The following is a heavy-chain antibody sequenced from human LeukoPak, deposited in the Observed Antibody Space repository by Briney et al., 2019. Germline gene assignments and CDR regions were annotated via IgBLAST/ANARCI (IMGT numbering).Heavy chain of an antibody. Sequence: ASVKVSCKASGYTFTGYFMHWVRQAPGQGLEWMGWINPNGAATKYAQKFQGRVTMTRDTSINTDFMELSSLRSDDTALYYCTRDGFSGAALDYWGQGTLVTVSS. D-gene: IGHD7-27*01. CDR3: TRDGFSGAALDY. CDR1: GYTFTGYF. V-gene: IGHV1-2*02. CDR2: INPNGAAT. J-gene: IGHJ4*02.